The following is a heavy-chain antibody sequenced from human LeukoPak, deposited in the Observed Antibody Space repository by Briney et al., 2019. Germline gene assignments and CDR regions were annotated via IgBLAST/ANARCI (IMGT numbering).Heavy chain of an antibody. V-gene: IGHV4-34*01. CDR1: GGSFSGYY. CDR3: ARGLSIAVAGTNPIFDY. J-gene: IGHJ4*02. D-gene: IGHD6-19*01. Sequence: SETLSLTCAVYGGSFSGYYWNWIRQPPGKGLEWIGEINHSGSTNYNPSLKSRVTISVDTSKNQFSLKLSSVTAADTAVYYCARGLSIAVAGTNPIFDYWGLGTLVTVSS. CDR2: INHSGST.